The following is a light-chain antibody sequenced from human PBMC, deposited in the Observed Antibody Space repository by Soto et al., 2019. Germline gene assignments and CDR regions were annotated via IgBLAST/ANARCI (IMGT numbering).Light chain of an antibody. CDR3: MQGTHWSLYT. J-gene: IGKJ2*01. Sequence: DVVMTQSPLSLPVTLGQPASISCRSSQSLVFRDGNTYLNWFQQRPGQSPRRLIYKVSNRDSGVADRLRGSGSGTDFSLMVSRVEAEDVGIYYRMQGTHWSLYTFGQGTRLEIK. CDR2: KVS. V-gene: IGKV2-30*01. CDR1: QSLVFRDGNTY.